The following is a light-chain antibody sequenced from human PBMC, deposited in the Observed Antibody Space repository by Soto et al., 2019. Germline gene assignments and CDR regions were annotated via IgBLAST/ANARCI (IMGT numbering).Light chain of an antibody. CDR1: QGISSY. CDR2: AAS. J-gene: IGKJ4*01. V-gene: IGKV1-8*01. Sequence: AIRMTQSPSSFSASTGDRVTITCRASQGISSYLAWYQQKPGKAPKLLIYAASTLQSGVPSRLSGSGSGTDFTLTISCLQSEDFATYYCQQYYSYGLTFGGATRVEIK. CDR3: QQYYSYGLT.